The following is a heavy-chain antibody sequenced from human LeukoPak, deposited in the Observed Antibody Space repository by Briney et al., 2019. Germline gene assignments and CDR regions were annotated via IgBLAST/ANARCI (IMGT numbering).Heavy chain of an antibody. D-gene: IGHD6-19*01. CDR3: ARASSGWLLGYFDY. CDR1: GGSISSYY. V-gene: IGHV4-59*01. Sequence: SGTLSLTCTVSGGSISSYYWSWIRQPPGKGLEWIGYIYYSGSTNYNPSLKSRVTISVDTSKNQFSLKLSSVTAADTAVYYCARASSGWLLGYFDYWGQGTLVTVSS. CDR2: IYYSGST. J-gene: IGHJ4*02.